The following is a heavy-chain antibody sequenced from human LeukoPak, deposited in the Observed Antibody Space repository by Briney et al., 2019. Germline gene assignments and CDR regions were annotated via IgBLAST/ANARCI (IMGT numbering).Heavy chain of an antibody. CDR2: VNGSGST. Sequence: SETLSLTCTVSRGSISGYYWSWIRHPPGKGREWIWNVNGSGSTTYHLYRGSRVTISGDTTKIQFYLKLTSATAADTAVYYCARGLPSIAALSTIWGQGTLVTVSS. D-gene: IGHD6-6*01. CDR1: RGSISGYY. J-gene: IGHJ3*02. CDR3: ARGLPSIAALSTI. V-gene: IGHV4-59*08.